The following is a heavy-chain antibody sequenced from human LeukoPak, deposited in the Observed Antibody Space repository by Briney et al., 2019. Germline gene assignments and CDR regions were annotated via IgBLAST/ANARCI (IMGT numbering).Heavy chain of an antibody. V-gene: IGHV3-21*01. J-gene: IGHJ4*02. CDR2: ISSSSSYI. CDR3: ARVSYCSSTSCRIPLDY. Sequence: GGSLRLSCAASGFIFRNYAMSWVRQAPGKGLEWVSSISSSSSYIYYADSVKGRFTISRDNAKNSLYLQMNSLRAEDTAVYYCARVSYCSSTSCRIPLDYWGQGTLVTVSS. CDR1: GFIFRNYA. D-gene: IGHD2-2*01.